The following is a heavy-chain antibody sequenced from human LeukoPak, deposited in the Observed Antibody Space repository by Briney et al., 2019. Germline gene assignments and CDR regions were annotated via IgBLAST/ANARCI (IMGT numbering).Heavy chain of an antibody. J-gene: IGHJ6*02. CDR2: INHSGST. CDR3: ARDRRQGYSYGFYYYYGMDV. CDR1: GGSFSGYY. D-gene: IGHD5-18*01. Sequence: SETLSLTCAVYGGSFSGYYWSWIRQPPGKGLEWIGEINHSGSTNYNPSPKSRVTISVDTSKNQFSLKLSSVTAADTAVYYCARDRRQGYSYGFYYYYGMDVWGQGTTVTVSS. V-gene: IGHV4-34*01.